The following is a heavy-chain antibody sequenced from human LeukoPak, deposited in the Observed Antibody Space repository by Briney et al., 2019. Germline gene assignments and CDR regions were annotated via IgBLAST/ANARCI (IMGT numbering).Heavy chain of an antibody. J-gene: IGHJ4*02. V-gene: IGHV3-15*01. CDR3: ATYNYGAFDD. D-gene: IGHD4/OR15-4a*01. CDR2: IKSIRDGGTA. Sequence: PGGSLRLSCAASGITLSYAWMSWVRQAPGQGLEWVGRIKSIRDGGTAEFAAPVKGRFSISRDDSKNTLFLQMNSLKTEDTGMYYCATYNYGAFDDWGQGTLVTVSS. CDR1: GITLSYAW.